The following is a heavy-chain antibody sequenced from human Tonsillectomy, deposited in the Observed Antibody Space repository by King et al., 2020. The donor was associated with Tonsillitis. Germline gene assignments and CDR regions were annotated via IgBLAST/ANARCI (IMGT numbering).Heavy chain of an antibody. V-gene: IGHV3-9*01. D-gene: IGHD5-18*01. Sequence: VQLVESGGGLVQPGRSLRLSCAASGFTFDDYAMHWVRQAPGKGLEWVSGISWNSGSIGYADSVKGRFTISRDNAKNSLYLQMNSLRAEDTALYYCAKDIQGDAMARYYYYGMDVWGQGTTVTVSS. J-gene: IGHJ6*02. CDR1: GFTFDDYA. CDR2: ISWNSGSI. CDR3: AKDIQGDAMARYYYYGMDV.